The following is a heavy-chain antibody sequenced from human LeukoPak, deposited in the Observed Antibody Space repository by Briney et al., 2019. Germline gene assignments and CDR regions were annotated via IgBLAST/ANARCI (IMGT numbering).Heavy chain of an antibody. CDR2: ISGSGGST. CDR1: GFTFSSYA. J-gene: IGHJ5*02. CDR3: AKSAYYYDSSGLNWFDP. V-gene: IGHV3-23*01. D-gene: IGHD3-22*01. Sequence: GASLRLSCAASGFTFSSYAMSWVRQAPGKGLEWVSAISGSGGSTYYADPVKGRFTISRDNSKNTLYLQMNSLRAEDTAVYYCAKSAYYYDSSGLNWFDPWGQGTLVTVSS.